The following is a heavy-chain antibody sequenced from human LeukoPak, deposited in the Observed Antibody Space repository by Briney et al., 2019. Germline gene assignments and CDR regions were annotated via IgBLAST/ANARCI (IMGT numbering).Heavy chain of an antibody. D-gene: IGHD1-26*01. CDR1: GFTFSSYS. J-gene: IGHJ4*02. CDR3: AKASLGARYYFDY. CDR2: ISSSSSYI. Sequence: PGGSLRLSCAASGFTFSSYSMNWVRQAPGKGLEWVSSISSSSSYIYYADSVKGRFTISRDNAKNSLYLQMNSLRAEDTAVYYCAKASLGARYYFDYWGQGTLVTVSS. V-gene: IGHV3-21*01.